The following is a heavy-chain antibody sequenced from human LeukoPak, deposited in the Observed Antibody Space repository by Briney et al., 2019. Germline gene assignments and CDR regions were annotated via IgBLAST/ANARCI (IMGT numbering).Heavy chain of an antibody. D-gene: IGHD2-2*02. CDR3: ARDTTIVVVPAAIGDFDY. CDR1: GFTFSSYW. CDR2: INSDWSGT. V-gene: IGHV3-74*01. J-gene: IGHJ4*02. Sequence: PGGSLRLSCAASGFTFSSYWMHWVRQAPGKGLVWVSRINSDWSGTSYADSVKGRFTISRDNAKNKLYLQINSLRAEDTAVYYCARDTTIVVVPAAIGDFDYWGQGTLVTVSS.